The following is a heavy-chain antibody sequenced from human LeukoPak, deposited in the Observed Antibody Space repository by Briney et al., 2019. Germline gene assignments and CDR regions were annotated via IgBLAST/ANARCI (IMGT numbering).Heavy chain of an antibody. J-gene: IGHJ5*02. V-gene: IGHV1-18*01. CDR1: GYTFTSYG. CDR3: ARDRVGHSSGWHRGWFDP. D-gene: IGHD6-19*01. CDR2: ISAYNGNT. Sequence: GASVKVSCKASGYTFTSYGISWVRQAPGQGLEWMGWISAYNGNTNYAQKLQGRVTMTTDTSTSTAYMELRSLRSDDTAVYYCARDRVGHSSGWHRGWFDPWGQGTLVTVSS.